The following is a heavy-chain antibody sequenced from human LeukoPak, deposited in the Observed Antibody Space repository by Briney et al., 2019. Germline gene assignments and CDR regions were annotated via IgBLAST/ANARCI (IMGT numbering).Heavy chain of an antibody. J-gene: IGHJ4*02. V-gene: IGHV3-7*01. D-gene: IGHD2-21*01. CDR3: AREQSYSEEIVVVNPPFDY. CDR2: INHDGSGK. CDR1: GFTFNTYW. Sequence: GGSLRLSCVASGFTFNTYWMSWVRQAPGKGLEWVANINHDGSGKYYVDSVKGRFTISRDNAKNSLYLQMNSLRAEDTVLYYCAREQSYSEEIVVVNPPFDYWGQGTLVTVSS.